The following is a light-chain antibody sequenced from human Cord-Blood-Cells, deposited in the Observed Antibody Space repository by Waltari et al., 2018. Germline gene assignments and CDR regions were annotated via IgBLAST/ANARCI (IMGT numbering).Light chain of an antibody. V-gene: IGLV2-14*01. CDR2: EVS. J-gene: IGLJ1*01. Sequence: QSALPQPASVSGSPGQSIPIPCTGTSSYVGGYNYVSWYQQHPGKAPKLMIYEVSNRPSGVSNRFSGSKSGNTASLTISGLQAEDEADYYCSSYTSSSTLYVFGTGTKVTVL. CDR1: SSYVGGYNY. CDR3: SSYTSSSTLYV.